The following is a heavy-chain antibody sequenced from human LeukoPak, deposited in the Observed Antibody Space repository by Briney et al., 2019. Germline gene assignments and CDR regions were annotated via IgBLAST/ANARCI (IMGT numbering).Heavy chain of an antibody. V-gene: IGHV3-74*01. CDR1: GFTFSSYV. CDR3: ARDLNWLLFDY. J-gene: IGHJ4*02. CDR2: LSSDESFT. Sequence: PGGSLRLSCAASGFTFSSYVMHWVRQAPGKGLVWVARLSSDESFTSYADSVKGRFTISRDNAKNTLYLQMNGLRAEDTAVYYCARDLNWLLFDYWGQGTLVTVSS. D-gene: IGHD3-9*01.